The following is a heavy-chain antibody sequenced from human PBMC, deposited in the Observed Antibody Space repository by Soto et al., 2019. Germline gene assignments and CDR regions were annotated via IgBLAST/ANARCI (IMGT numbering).Heavy chain of an antibody. J-gene: IGHJ4*02. Sequence: QVQLVQSGAEVKKPGSSVKVSCKASGGTFSSYAISWVRQAPGQGLEWMGGIIPIFGTANYAQKFQGRVTXXAXEXXSTAYMELSSLRSEDTAVYYCARGPAAMVMYYFDYWGQGTLVTVSS. CDR2: IIPIFGTA. D-gene: IGHD5-18*01. CDR3: ARGPAAMVMYYFDY. CDR1: GGTFSSYA. V-gene: IGHV1-69*12.